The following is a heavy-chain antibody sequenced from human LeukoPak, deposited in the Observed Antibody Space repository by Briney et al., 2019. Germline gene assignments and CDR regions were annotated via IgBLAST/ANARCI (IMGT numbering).Heavy chain of an antibody. V-gene: IGHV4-39*07. CDR2: IYYSGST. CDR1: GGSISSGVYY. D-gene: IGHD1-7*01. CDR3: ARSGITGTTLFDY. Sequence: PSETLSLTCTVSGGSISSGVYYWGWIRQPPGKGLEWIGSIYYSGSTYYNPSLKSRVTISVDTSKNQFSLKLSSVTAADTAVYYCARSGITGTTLFDYWGQGTLVTVSS. J-gene: IGHJ4*02.